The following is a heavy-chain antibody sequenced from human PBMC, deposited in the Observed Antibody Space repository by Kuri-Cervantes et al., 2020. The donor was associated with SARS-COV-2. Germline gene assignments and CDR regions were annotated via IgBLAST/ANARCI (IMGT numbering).Heavy chain of an antibody. Sequence: GGFLRLSCAASGFTFSSNYMSWVRQAPGKGLEWVSVIYSGGSTSYADSVKGRFTISRDNSRNTLYLQMNSRRAEDTAVYYCARGHDRRVYFSTPAPYYFDFWGQGILVTVSS. J-gene: IGHJ4*02. V-gene: IGHV3-53*01. CDR2: IYSGGST. D-gene: IGHD3-22*01. CDR1: GFTFSSNY. CDR3: ARGHDRRVYFSTPAPYYFDF.